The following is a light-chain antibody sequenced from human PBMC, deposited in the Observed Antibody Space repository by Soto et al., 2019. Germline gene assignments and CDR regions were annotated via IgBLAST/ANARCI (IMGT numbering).Light chain of an antibody. J-gene: IGLJ1*01. CDR3: QAWDSSTLYV. CDR2: QDS. V-gene: IGLV3-1*01. CDR1: KLGDKY. Sequence: SYELTQRPSVSVSPGQTASITCSGDKLGDKYACWYQQKPGQSPVLVIYQDSKRPSGIPERFSGSNSGNTATLTISGTQAMDEADYYCQAWDSSTLYVFGTGTKLTVL.